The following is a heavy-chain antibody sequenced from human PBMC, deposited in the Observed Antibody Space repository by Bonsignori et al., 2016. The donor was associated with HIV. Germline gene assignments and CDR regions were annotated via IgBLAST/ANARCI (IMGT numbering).Heavy chain of an antibody. Sequence: ASVKVSCKASGYTFSSYDINWVRQATGQGLEWMGWMNPKSGNTGYARKFQGRVTMTRDTSITTAYMELSSLTSEDTAVYYCVREKEKDAYIYAFDMWGQGTMVTVSS. V-gene: IGHV1-8*01. J-gene: IGHJ3*02. CDR3: VREKEKDAYIYAFDM. D-gene: IGHD5-24*01. CDR1: GYTFSSYD. CDR2: MNPKSGNT.